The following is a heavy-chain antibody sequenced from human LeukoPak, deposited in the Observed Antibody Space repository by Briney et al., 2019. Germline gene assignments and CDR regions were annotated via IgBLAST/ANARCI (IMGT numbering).Heavy chain of an antibody. D-gene: IGHD1-1*01. V-gene: IGHV4-59*01. CDR3: AREGTSGTHLNWFDP. CDR1: GGSISSYY. J-gene: IGHJ5*02. CDR2: IYYSGST. Sequence: PSETLSLTRTVSGGSISSYYWSWIRQPPGKGLEWIGYIYYSGSTNYNPSLKSRVTISVDTSKNQFSLKLSSVTAADTAVYYCAREGTSGTHLNWFDPWGQGTLVTVSS.